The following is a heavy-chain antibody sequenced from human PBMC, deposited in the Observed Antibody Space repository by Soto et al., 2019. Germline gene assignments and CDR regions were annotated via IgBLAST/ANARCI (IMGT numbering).Heavy chain of an antibody. Sequence: HPGGSLRLSCAASGFTFSSYAMHWVRQAPGKGLEWVAVISYDGSNKYYADSVKGRFTISRDNSKNTLYLQMNSLRAEDTAVYYCARDRGHSIWGQGTMVTVSS. V-gene: IGHV3-30-3*01. CDR3: ARDRGHSI. CDR1: GFTFSSYA. D-gene: IGHD3-10*01. CDR2: ISYDGSNK. J-gene: IGHJ3*02.